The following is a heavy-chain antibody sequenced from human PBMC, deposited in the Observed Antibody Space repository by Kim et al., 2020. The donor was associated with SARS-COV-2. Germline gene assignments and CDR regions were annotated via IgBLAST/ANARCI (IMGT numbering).Heavy chain of an antibody. J-gene: IGHJ5*02. V-gene: IGHV1-24*01. D-gene: IGHD3-16*02. Sequence: IYAHEFQGRVTMTEDTSTDTAYMELSSLRSEDTAVYYCATSAIVITGWFDPWGQGTLVTVSS. CDR3: ATSAIVITGWFDP.